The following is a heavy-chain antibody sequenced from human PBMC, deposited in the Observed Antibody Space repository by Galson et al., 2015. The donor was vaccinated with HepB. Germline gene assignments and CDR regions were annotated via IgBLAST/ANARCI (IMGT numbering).Heavy chain of an antibody. CDR3: ARDRGYYYYYMYV. CDR1: GFTFSDYG. J-gene: IGHJ6*03. Sequence: SLRLSCAASGFTFSDYGMHWVRQAPGKGLEWVAVVYYDGSNKYYTDSVKGRSTISRDNSKNTVYLQMNSLRAEDTALFYCARDRGYYYYYMYVWCKGTTVTVSS. V-gene: IGHV3-33*01. CDR2: VYYDGSNK.